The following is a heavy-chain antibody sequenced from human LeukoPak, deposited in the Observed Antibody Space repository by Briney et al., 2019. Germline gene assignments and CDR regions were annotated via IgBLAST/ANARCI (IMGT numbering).Heavy chain of an antibody. CDR3: AKGGGPYSGGWYNAYLDN. CDR2: ISGSGGST. CDR1: GFTFSSYA. Sequence: TGGSLRLSCAASGFTFSSYAMSWVRQAPGKGLEWVSAISGSGGSTYYADSVKGRFIISRDNSKNTLYLQMNSLRAEDTAIYYCAKGGGPYSGGWYNAYLDNGGQEPLVTVSS. V-gene: IGHV3-23*01. J-gene: IGHJ4*02. D-gene: IGHD6-19*01.